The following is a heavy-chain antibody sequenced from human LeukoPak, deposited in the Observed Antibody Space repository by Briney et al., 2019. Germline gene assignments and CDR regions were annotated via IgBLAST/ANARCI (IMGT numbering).Heavy chain of an antibody. Sequence: PSETLSLTCSVSGGSISNYLWTWIRQPPGKGLEWIGYIYSSGSTYYNPSLKSRVTISVDTSKNRFSLKLSTVTAADTAVYYCARRPTGDPTFDYWGQGTLVTVSS. J-gene: IGHJ4*02. V-gene: IGHV4-59*08. D-gene: IGHD7-27*01. CDR3: ARRPTGDPTFDY. CDR2: IYSSGST. CDR1: GGSISNYL.